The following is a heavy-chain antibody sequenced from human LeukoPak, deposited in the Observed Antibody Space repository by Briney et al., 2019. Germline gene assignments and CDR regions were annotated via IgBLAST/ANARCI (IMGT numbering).Heavy chain of an antibody. J-gene: IGHJ4*02. D-gene: IGHD6-19*01. CDR1: GGSISTSSYY. CDR3: ARYIAVARIKSFDY. CDR2: IYYSGST. Sequence: SETLSLTCTVSGGSISTSSYYWGWIRQPPGEGLECIGNIYYSGSTYYNPSLKSRVTISVDTSKNQFSLKLSSVTAADTAVYYCARYIAVARIKSFDYWGQGTLVTVSS. V-gene: IGHV4-39*07.